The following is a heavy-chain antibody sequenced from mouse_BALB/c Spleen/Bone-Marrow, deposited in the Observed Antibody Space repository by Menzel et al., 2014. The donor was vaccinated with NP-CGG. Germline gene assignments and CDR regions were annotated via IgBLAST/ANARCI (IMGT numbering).Heavy chain of an antibody. D-gene: IGHD2-4*01. V-gene: IGHV1-14*01. J-gene: IGHJ4*01. CDR2: INPYNDGT. CDR1: GYTFTAYV. CDR3: AREGGLRRGDYYAIDC. Sequence: VQLKESGPELVKPGASVKMSCKASGYTFTAYVMHWVQQKPGQGLEWIGYINPYNDGTKYNEKFKGKATLTSDKSSSTAYMELSSLSSEDSAVYYCAREGGLRRGDYYAIDCWRQGTSVPFSS.